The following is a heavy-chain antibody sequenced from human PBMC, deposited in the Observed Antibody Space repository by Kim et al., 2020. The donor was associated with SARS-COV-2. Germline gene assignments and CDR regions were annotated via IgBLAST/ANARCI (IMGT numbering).Heavy chain of an antibody. CDR2: IYYSGST. Sequence: SETLSLTCTVSGGSISSYYWSWIRQPPGKGLEWIGYIYYSGSTNYNPSLKSRVTISVDTSKNQFSLKLSSVTAADTAVYYCARLSSTSLRHAFDIWGQGTMVTVSS. CDR3: ARLSSTSLRHAFDI. CDR1: GGSISSYY. V-gene: IGHV4-59*08. J-gene: IGHJ3*02. D-gene: IGHD2-2*01.